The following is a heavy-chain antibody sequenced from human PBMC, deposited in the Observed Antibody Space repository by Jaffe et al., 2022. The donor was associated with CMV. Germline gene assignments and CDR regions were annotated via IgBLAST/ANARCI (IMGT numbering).Heavy chain of an antibody. CDR1: GFTFSSYA. CDR3: ARGGSGGRGSDY. D-gene: IGHD3-10*01. V-gene: IGHV3-64*01. J-gene: IGHJ4*02. Sequence: EVQLVESGGGLVQPGGSLRLSCAASGFTFSSYAMHWVRQAPGKGLEYVSAISSNGGSTYYANSVKGRFTISRDNSKNTLYLQMGSLRAEDMAVYYCARGGSGGRGSDYWGQGTLVTVSS. CDR2: ISSNGGST.